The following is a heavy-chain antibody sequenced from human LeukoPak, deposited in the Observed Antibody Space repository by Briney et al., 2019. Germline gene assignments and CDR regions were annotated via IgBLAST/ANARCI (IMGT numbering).Heavy chain of an antibody. CDR1: GYSFISYW. D-gene: IGHD3-16*01. V-gene: IGHV5-51*01. J-gene: IGHJ5*02. CDR3: VRRSDDGGDNWIDP. Sequence: GESLKISCKGSGYSFISYWIGWVRQMPGKGLEWMGIIYPGDSDTTYSPSFQGQVTISADKSISAAYLQWSSLKASDTAMYYCVRRSDDGGDNWIDPWGQGTLVTVSS. CDR2: IYPGDSDT.